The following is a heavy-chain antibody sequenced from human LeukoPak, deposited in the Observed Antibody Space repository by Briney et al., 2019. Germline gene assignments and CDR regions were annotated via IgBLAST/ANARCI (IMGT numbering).Heavy chain of an antibody. CDR1: GFTFDDYA. V-gene: IGHV3-9*01. CDR3: AKDGGGDGMDV. J-gene: IGHJ6*02. D-gene: IGHD2-21*01. Sequence: QPGRSLRLSCAASGFTFDDYAMHWVRQAPGKGLEWVSGISWNSGSIGYADSVKGRFTISRDNAKNSLYLQVNSLRAEDTALYYCAKDGGGDGMDVWGQGTTVTVSS. CDR2: ISWNSGSI.